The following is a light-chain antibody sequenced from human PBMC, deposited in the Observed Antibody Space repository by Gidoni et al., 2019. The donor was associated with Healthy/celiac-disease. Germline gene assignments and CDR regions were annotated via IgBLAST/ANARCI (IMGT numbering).Light chain of an antibody. CDR1: SSNIGAGYD. V-gene: IGLV1-40*01. J-gene: IGLJ2*01. Sequence: QSVLTQPPSLSGAPGQRVTISCTGSSSNIGAGYDVHWYQQRPGTAPKLLIYGNSNRPSGVPDRFSGSKSGTSASLAITGLQAEDEADYYCQSYDSSLRVVFGGGTKLTVL. CDR2: GNS. CDR3: QSYDSSLRVV.